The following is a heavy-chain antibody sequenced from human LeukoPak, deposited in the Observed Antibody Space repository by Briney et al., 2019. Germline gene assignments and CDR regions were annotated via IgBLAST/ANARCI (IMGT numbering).Heavy chain of an antibody. D-gene: IGHD6-13*01. J-gene: IGHJ4*02. CDR2: ISGSGGST. Sequence: GGSLRLSCAASGFTFSTYAMTWVRQPPGKGLEWVSAISGSGGSTYYANSVKGRFTISRDNSKDTLYLQMNSLRAEDTAVYYCAKDSRIPAGGTEPSDYWGQGTLVTVSS. CDR3: AKDSRIPAGGTEPSDY. CDR1: GFTFSTYA. V-gene: IGHV3-23*01.